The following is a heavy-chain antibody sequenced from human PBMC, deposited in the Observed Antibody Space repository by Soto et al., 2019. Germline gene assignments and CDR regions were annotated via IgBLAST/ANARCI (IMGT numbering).Heavy chain of an antibody. Sequence: VQLQESGPGLAKPSETLSLTCTVSGGSISSFYWSWIRQPPGKGLEWIGNVFYSGSTIYNPSLKSRVTISVDTSENQFSLKLSSVTAADTAVYYCAKEFCDPNGCYGRWLDPWGQGTLVTVSS. J-gene: IGHJ5*02. CDR2: VFYSGST. V-gene: IGHV4-59*01. CDR1: GGSISSFY. CDR3: AKEFCDPNGCYGRWLDP. D-gene: IGHD2-15*01.